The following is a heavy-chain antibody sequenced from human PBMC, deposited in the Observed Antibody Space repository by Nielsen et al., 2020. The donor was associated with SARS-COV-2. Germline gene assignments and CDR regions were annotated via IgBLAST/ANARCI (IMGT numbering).Heavy chain of an antibody. V-gene: IGHV1-69*02. J-gene: IGHJ6*02. CDR3: ARGGGETGMDV. Sequence: WVRQPPGQGLEWMGRIIPILGIANYAQKFQGRVTITADKSTSTAYMELSSLRSEDTAVYYCARGGGETGMDVWDQGTTVTVSS. CDR2: IIPILGIA. D-gene: IGHD2-21*01.